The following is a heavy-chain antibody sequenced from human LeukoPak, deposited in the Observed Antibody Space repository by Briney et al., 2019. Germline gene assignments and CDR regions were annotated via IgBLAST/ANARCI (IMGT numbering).Heavy chain of an antibody. D-gene: IGHD1-14*01. CDR1: GGSISSYY. V-gene: IGHV4-4*09. Sequence: PSETLSLTCTVSGGSISSYYWSWIRQPPGKGLEWIGYIYTSGSTNYNPSLKSRVTISVDTSKNQFSLKLSSVTAADTAVYYCARGRARPPSETIDYWGQGTLVTVSS. J-gene: IGHJ4*02. CDR3: ARGRARPPSETIDY. CDR2: IYTSGST.